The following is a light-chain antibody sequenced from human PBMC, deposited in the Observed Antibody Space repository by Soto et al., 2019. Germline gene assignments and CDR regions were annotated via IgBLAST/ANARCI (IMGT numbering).Light chain of an antibody. V-gene: IGKV3-20*01. Sequence: EIVLTQSPSTLSLSPGERATLSCRASQSISSSFLAWYQQKPGQAPRLLIYSASSRATGVPDRFSGSGSGTDFTLTISRLEPEDFVVYYCQQYSTSPQWTFGQGTKVEIK. CDR2: SAS. J-gene: IGKJ1*01. CDR3: QQYSTSPQWT. CDR1: QSISSSF.